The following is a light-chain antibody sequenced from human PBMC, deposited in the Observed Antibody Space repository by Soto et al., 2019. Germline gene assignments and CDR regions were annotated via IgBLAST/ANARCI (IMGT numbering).Light chain of an antibody. CDR3: QQYGKTPYT. CDR2: GAS. Sequence: EIVVTQSPATLSLSPGDRATLSCRASQSVDSDYLAWYQQKPGQAPRLLIYGASTRATGTPDRFSGSGSGTDFTLTISKLEPEDFAVYHCQQYGKTPYTFGQGTKLEIK. V-gene: IGKV3-20*01. J-gene: IGKJ2*01. CDR1: QSVDSDY.